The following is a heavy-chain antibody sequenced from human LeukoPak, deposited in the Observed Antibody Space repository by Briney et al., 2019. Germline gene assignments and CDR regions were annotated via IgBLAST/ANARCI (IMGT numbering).Heavy chain of an antibody. J-gene: IGHJ6*02. V-gene: IGHV3-66*01. Sequence: GGSLRLSCAASGFTVSSNYMSWVRQAPGKGLEWVSVIYSGGSTYYADSVKGRFTISRDNSKDTLYLQMNSLRAEDTAVYYCARDDYYYGMDVWGQGTTVTVSS. CDR3: ARDDYYYGMDV. CDR1: GFTVSSNY. CDR2: IYSGGST.